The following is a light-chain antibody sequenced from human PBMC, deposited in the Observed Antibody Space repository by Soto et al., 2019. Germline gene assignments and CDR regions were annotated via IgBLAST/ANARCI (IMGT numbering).Light chain of an antibody. Sequence: EIVLTQSPVTLSLSPGERATLSCRASQSVDYYLAWYQQKPGQAPRLLIYAASNRATGIPARFSGSGSGTDFTLTISSLEPEDFAVYYCLQRSHWPLTFRGGTQVDSK. CDR2: AAS. CDR3: LQRSHWPLT. V-gene: IGKV3-11*01. CDR1: QSVDYY. J-gene: IGKJ4*01.